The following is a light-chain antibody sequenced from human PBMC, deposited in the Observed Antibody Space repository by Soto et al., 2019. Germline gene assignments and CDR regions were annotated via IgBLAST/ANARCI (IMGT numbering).Light chain of an antibody. CDR3: QDYGSSGT. CDR1: QSVSNNY. V-gene: IGKV3-20*01. CDR2: GAS. Sequence: EIEMTQSAVAVSVSPGERATLYCRASQSVSNNYLAWYHQKPGQAPRLRIYGASNRATGIPDRFSGSGAGTDFTLTISRLAPDDVAVYYRQDYGSSGTFGQGTKVDNK. J-gene: IGKJ1*01.